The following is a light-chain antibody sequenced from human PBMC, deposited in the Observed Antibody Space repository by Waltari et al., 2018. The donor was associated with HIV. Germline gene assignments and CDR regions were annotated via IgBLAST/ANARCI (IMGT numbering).Light chain of an antibody. CDR3: QQYYSTPRT. J-gene: IGKJ1*01. CDR2: WAS. CDR1: QSVLYSSNNKNY. V-gene: IGKV4-1*01. Sequence: DIVMTQSPDSLVVSLGERATINCKSSQSVLYSSNNKNYLAWYQQKPGQPPKLLIYWASTRESGVPDRFSGSGSGTDFTLTISSLQAVDVAVYYCQQYYSTPRTFGQGTKVEIK.